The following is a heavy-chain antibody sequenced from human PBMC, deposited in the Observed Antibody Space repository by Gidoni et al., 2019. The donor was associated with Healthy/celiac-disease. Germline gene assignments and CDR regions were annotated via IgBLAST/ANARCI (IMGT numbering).Heavy chain of an antibody. CDR1: GFTFGDYA. V-gene: IGHV3-49*05. CDR2: IRSKAYGGTT. J-gene: IGHJ6*03. D-gene: IGHD4-4*01. Sequence: EVQLVESGGGLVKPGRSLRSACTASGFTFGDYAMSWFRQAPGKGLGWVGFIRSKAYGGTTEYAASMKGRFTISRDDSKSIAYLQMNSLKTEDTAVYYCTRDSTVTNGDYYYMDVWGKGTTVTVSS. CDR3: TRDSTVTNGDYYYMDV.